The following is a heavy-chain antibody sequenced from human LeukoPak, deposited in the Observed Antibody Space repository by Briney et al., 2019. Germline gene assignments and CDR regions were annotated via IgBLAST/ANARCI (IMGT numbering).Heavy chain of an antibody. CDR3: ARIKYNSNWWEAFDI. V-gene: IGHV3-7*04. CDR1: GFTVSSNY. J-gene: IGHJ3*02. Sequence: GGSLRLSCAASGFTVSSNYMSWVRQAPGKGLEWVANIKHDGSENYYVDSVKGRFTISRDNAKNSLSLQMNSLRAEDTAMYYCARIKYNSNWWEAFDIWGQGTMVTVSS. D-gene: IGHD6-13*01. CDR2: IKHDGSEN.